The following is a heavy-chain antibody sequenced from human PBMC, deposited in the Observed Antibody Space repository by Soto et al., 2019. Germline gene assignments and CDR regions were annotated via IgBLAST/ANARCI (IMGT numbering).Heavy chain of an antibody. CDR2: ISGSGGSR. CDR1: GFTFSDYG. D-gene: IGHD4-4*01. V-gene: IGHV3-23*01. CDR3: AKYVRVRLTTDFDY. J-gene: IGHJ4*02. Sequence: GGSLRLSCAAPGFTFSDYGMSWVRQAPGKGLEWVSSISGSGGSRYYADSVKGRFTISRDNSKNTLYLQMNSLRAEDTALFYCAKYVRVRLTTDFDYWGQGTPVTVSS.